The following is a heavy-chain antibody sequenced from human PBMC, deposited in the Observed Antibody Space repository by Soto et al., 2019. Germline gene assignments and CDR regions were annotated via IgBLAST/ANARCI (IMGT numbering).Heavy chain of an antibody. CDR1: GFTFSSYA. CDR2: ISYDGSNK. J-gene: IGHJ4*02. CDR3: ARPHKDFIAARDFDY. V-gene: IGHV3-30-3*01. Sequence: QVQLVESGGGVGQPGRSLRLSCAASGFTFSSYAMHWVRQAPGKGLEWVAVISYDGSNKYYADSVKGRFTISRDNSKNTLYLQMNSLRAEDTAVYYCARPHKDFIAARDFDYWGQGTLVTVSS. D-gene: IGHD6-6*01.